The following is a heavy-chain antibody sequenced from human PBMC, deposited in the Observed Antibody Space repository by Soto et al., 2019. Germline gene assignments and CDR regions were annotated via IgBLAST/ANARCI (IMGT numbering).Heavy chain of an antibody. D-gene: IGHD2-21*02. J-gene: IGHJ6*02. V-gene: IGHV2-5*02. CDR1: GFSLSTGGMG. CDR2: IYWDDDK. CDR3: VHSRCGGDCLRSYASHYYYGMDV. Sequence: QITLKESGPPLVKPTQTLTLTCTFSGFSLSTGGMGVGWIRQPPGKALEWLALIYWDDDKRYSPSLKSRLTITKDTTKHHAVLTMTNKDPVDTATYYCVHSRCGGDCLRSYASHYYYGMDVWGQGTTVTVSS.